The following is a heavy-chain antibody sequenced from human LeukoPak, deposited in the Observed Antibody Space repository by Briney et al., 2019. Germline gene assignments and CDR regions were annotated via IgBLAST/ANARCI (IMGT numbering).Heavy chain of an antibody. D-gene: IGHD2-2*01. J-gene: IGHJ4*02. V-gene: IGHV3-74*01. CDR1: GFIFSDYW. CDR3: AKDDSPYIVVVPAAMVY. CDR2: INRDGTGT. Sequence: GGSLRLSCAPSGFIFSDYWFHWVRQTPGQGLVWVAAINRDGTGTSHADSVRGRFTISRDNAKNTLYLQMNSLRAEDTAVYYCAKDDSPYIVVVPAAMVYWGQGTLVTVSS.